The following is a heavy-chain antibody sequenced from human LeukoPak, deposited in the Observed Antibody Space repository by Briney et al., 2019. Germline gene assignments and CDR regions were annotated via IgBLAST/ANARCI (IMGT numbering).Heavy chain of an antibody. D-gene: IGHD6-19*01. CDR3: AREQGSSGWQYYFDY. Sequence: SETLSLTCSVSGGSISSYYWSWIQQPAGKGLEWIGRIYTSGSTNYNPSLKSRVTMSVDTSKNQFSLILSSVTAADTAFYYCAREQGSSGWQYYFDYWGQGTLVTVSS. J-gene: IGHJ4*02. CDR2: IYTSGST. V-gene: IGHV4-4*07. CDR1: GGSISSYY.